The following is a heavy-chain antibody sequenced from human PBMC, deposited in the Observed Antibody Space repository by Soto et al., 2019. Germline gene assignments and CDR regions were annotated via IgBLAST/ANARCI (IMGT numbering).Heavy chain of an antibody. CDR1: GYTFTNYD. D-gene: IGHD3-10*01. V-gene: IGHV1-18*01. Sequence: HLVQSGGEMKRPGASVKVSCRSSGYTFTNYDITWGRQAPGQGLEWVGGISTYYGDSKYGQKVQGRLTMNTDRAKTTAYIELTSLRSVDTAVYYCARVKPLIGELSRSPLPVAYYGLDVWGQGTTVTVYS. CDR3: ARVKPLIGELSRSPLPVAYYGLDV. CDR2: ISTYYGDS. J-gene: IGHJ6*02.